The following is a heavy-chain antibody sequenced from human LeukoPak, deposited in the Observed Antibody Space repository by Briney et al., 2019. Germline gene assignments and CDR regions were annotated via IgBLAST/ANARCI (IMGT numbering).Heavy chain of an antibody. CDR3: VAEYFDFSTGSN. CDR1: GFAFSSYW. J-gene: IGHJ4*02. D-gene: IGHD3-3*01. CDR2: IDQDGSER. V-gene: IGHV3-7*01. Sequence: PGGSLRLSCATSGFAFSSYWMTWVRQAPGKGPEWVGNIDQDGSERNYVDSVMGRFTISRDNAANSVYLQMNSLRDEDTAVYYCVAEYFDFSTGSNWGQGTLVTVSS.